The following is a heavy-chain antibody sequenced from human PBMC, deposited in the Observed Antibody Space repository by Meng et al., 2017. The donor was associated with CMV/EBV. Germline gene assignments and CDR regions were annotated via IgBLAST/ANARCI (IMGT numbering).Heavy chain of an antibody. CDR1: GGSFSGYY. Sequence: SETLSLTCAVYGGSFSGYYWSWIRQPPGKGLEWIGEINHSGSTNYNPSLKSRVTISVDTSKNQFSLKLSSVTAADTAVYYCARGRGYSGYAIYYYYGMDVWGQGTTVTVSS. CDR3: ARGRGYSGYAIYYYYGMDV. D-gene: IGHD5-12*01. J-gene: IGHJ6*02. V-gene: IGHV4-34*01. CDR2: INHSGST.